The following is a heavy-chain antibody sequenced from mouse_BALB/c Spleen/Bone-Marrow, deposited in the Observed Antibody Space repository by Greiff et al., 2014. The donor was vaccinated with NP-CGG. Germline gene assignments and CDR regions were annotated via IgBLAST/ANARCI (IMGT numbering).Heavy chain of an antibody. D-gene: IGHD5-1*01. V-gene: IGHV7-3*02. J-gene: IGHJ2*01. CDR2: IRNKPNGYTT. CDR3: ARDYSGYFDF. Sequence: EVQLVESGGGLVQPGGSLRLSCTTSGFTFTDYFMTWVRQPPGKALGWLGFIRNKPNGYTTEYNPSVKGRFTISRDNSQGILYLQMNTLRAEDSAIYYCARDYSGYFDFWGQGTTLTVSS. CDR1: GFTFTDYF.